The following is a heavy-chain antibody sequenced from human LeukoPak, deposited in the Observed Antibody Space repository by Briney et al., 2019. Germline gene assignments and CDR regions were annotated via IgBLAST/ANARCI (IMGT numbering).Heavy chain of an antibody. D-gene: IGHD5-18*01. CDR3: ARTGYNYGIPLNY. V-gene: IGHV3-23*01. Sequence: HPGGSLRLSCAASGFTFSSYALSWVRQAPGKGLEWVSGITDSGTGTYYADSVKGRFTISRDNSKNTVYLQMSSLRAEDTAVYYCARTGYNYGIPLNYWGQGTLVTVSS. J-gene: IGHJ4*02. CDR1: GFTFSSYA. CDR2: ITDSGTGT.